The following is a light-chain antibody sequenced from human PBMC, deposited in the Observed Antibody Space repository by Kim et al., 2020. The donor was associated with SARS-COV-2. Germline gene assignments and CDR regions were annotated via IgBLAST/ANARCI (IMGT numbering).Light chain of an antibody. CDR1: SSDVGGYNY. V-gene: IGLV2-14*03. CDR3: SSYTSSNNRV. J-gene: IGLJ3*02. CDR2: DVS. Sequence: QSALTQPASVSGSPGQSITISCSGTSSDVGGYNYVSWYQQHPGKAPKLMFYDVSNRPSGVSNRFSGSKSGNTASLTISGLQAEDEADYYCSSYTSSNNRVFGGGTQLTVL.